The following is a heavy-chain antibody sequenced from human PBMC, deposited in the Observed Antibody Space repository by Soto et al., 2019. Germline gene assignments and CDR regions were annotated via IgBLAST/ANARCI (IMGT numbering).Heavy chain of an antibody. CDR1: GYTFTSYD. Sequence: QVQLVQSGAEVKKPGASVKVSCKASGYTFTSYDINWVRQATGQGLEWMGWMIPNSGNTGYAQKFQGRVTMTRNTSISTAYMELSSLRSEDTAVYYCARGWDSSSWNGGNWFDPWGQGTLVTVSS. CDR3: ARGWDSSSWNGGNWFDP. D-gene: IGHD6-13*01. V-gene: IGHV1-8*01. CDR2: MIPNSGNT. J-gene: IGHJ5*02.